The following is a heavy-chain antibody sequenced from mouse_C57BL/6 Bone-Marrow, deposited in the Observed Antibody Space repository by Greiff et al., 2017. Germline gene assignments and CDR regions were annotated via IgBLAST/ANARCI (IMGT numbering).Heavy chain of an antibody. CDR3: TRRFITTVVAPYYYAMDY. D-gene: IGHD1-1*01. V-gene: IGHV6-6*01. J-gene: IGHJ4*01. CDR2: IRNKANNHAT. Sequence: EVKLEESGGGLVQPGGSMKLSCAASGFTFSDAWMDWVRQSPEKGLEWVAEIRNKANNHATYYAESVKGRFTISRDDSKSSVYLQVNSLRAEDTGIYYCTRRFITTVVAPYYYAMDYWGQGTSVTVSS. CDR1: GFTFSDAW.